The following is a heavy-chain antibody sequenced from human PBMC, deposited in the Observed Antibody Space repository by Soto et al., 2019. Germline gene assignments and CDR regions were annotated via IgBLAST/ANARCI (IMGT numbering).Heavy chain of an antibody. V-gene: IGHV1-69*13. CDR3: ARVVAATPTYYYYYGMDV. J-gene: IGHJ6*02. Sequence: GASVKVSCKASGGTFSSYAISWVRQAPGQGLEWMGGIIPIFGTANYAQKFQGRVTITADESTSTAYMELSSLGSEDTAVYYCARVVAATPTYYYYYGMDVWGQGTTVTVSS. D-gene: IGHD2-15*01. CDR2: IIPIFGTA. CDR1: GGTFSSYA.